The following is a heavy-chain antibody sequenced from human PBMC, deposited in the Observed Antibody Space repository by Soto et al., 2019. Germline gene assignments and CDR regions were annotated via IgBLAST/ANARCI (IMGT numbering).Heavy chain of an antibody. Sequence: QVQLVQSGGGVVQPGRSLKPPCAASGFTSNTYSRHWAGQAPGKGLEGVARRFTNGGVKEKEDSVKGRFTISRDNSNNRMYLQMDSRRREDTAVYYCARDDEHGSKCDLAYWGQGALVTVSS. CDR2: RFTNGGVK. CDR1: GFTSNTYS. V-gene: IGHV3-30*03. CDR3: ARDDEHGSKCDLAY. D-gene: IGHD1-26*01. J-gene: IGHJ4*02.